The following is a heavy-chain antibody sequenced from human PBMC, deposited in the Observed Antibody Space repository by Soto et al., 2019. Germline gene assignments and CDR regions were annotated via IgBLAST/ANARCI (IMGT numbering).Heavy chain of an antibody. CDR1: GGTFSSYA. V-gene: IGHV1-69*12. CDR3: ASVDYDFWSGSGGGMDV. J-gene: IGHJ6*02. Sequence: QVQLVQSGDEVKKPGSSVKVSCKASGGTFSSYAISWVRQAPGQGLEWMGGIIPIFGTANYAQKFQGRVTITADESTSTAYRELSRLSSEDTAVYYCASVDYDFWSGSGGGMDVWGQGTTVTVSS. D-gene: IGHD3-3*01. CDR2: IIPIFGTA.